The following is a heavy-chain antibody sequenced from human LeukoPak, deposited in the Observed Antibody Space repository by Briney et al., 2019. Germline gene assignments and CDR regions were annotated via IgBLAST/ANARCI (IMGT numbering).Heavy chain of an antibody. J-gene: IGHJ4*02. D-gene: IGHD3-10*01. CDR2: ISGSGGST. CDR1: GFTFSSYA. CDR3: AKFTDYYGSGSYFDY. V-gene: IGHV3-23*01. Sequence: GGSLRLSCAASGFTFSSYAMSWVRQAPGKGLEWVSVISGSGGSTYYADSVKGRFTISRDNSKNTLYLQMNSLRAEDTAVHYCAKFTDYYGSGSYFDYWGQGTLVTVSS.